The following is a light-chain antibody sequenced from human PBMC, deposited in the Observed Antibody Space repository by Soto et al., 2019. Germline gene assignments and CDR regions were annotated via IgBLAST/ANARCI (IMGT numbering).Light chain of an antibody. Sequence: QSMLTQPPSVSAAPGQKVTISCSGSSSNIGNNYVSWFQQFPGTAPKLLIYDNNERPSGIPDRFSGSKSVTSATLGITGLQTGDEADYYCASWDSSLSAVVFGGGTKLTVL. CDR1: SSNIGNNY. CDR3: ASWDSSLSAVV. CDR2: DNN. V-gene: IGLV1-51*01. J-gene: IGLJ2*01.